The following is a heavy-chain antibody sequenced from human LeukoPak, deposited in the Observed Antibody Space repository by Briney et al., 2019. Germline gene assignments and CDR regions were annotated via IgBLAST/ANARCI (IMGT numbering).Heavy chain of an antibody. CDR3: ARERRDIVVVVAATNWFDP. Sequence: SETLSLTCTVSGGSISSSSYYWGWIRQPPGKGLEWIGSIYYSGSTYYNPSLKSRVTISVDTSKNQFSLKLSSVTAADTAVYYCARERRDIVVVVAATNWFDPWGQGTLVTVSS. V-gene: IGHV4-39*07. CDR2: IYYSGST. CDR1: GGSISSSSYY. D-gene: IGHD2-15*01. J-gene: IGHJ5*02.